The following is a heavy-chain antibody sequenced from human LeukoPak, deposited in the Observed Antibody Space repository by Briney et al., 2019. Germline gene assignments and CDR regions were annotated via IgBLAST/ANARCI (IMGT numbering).Heavy chain of an antibody. V-gene: IGHV5-51*01. CDR1: GYSFTSYW. CDR3: ARYTAMVSYYFDY. J-gene: IGHJ4*02. CDR2: IYPGDSDT. Sequence: RGESLKISCKGSGYSFTSYWIGWVRRMPGKGLEWMGIIYPGDSDTRYSPSFQGQVTISAGKSISTAYLQWSSLKASDTAMYYCARYTAMVSYYFDYWGQGTLVTVSS. D-gene: IGHD5-18*01.